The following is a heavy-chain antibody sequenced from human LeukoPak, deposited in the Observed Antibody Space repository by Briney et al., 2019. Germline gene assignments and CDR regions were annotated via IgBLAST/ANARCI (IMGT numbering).Heavy chain of an antibody. CDR1: ALTFRRFW. J-gene: IGHJ4*02. Sequence: PGGSLRLSCTAPALTFRRFWMNWVRQAPGKGLEWVANIKPDGSATSYVDSVKGRFTISRDNVKNSVYLQMNSLRAEDTAVYYCAGGGGWVFYSWGQGTLVTVSA. CDR2: IKPDGSAT. V-gene: IGHV3-7*04. CDR3: AGGGGWVFYS. D-gene: IGHD2-15*01.